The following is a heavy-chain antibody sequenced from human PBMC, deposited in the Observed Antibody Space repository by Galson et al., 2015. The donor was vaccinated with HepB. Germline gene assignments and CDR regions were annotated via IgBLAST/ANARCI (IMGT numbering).Heavy chain of an antibody. V-gene: IGHV3-23*01. Sequence: SLRLSCAASGFTFADYAITWVRQAPGKGLQWVSTISGSDHITYYSDSVKGRFTISRDNSKNTLYLQMNTLRDEDTALYYCATSPRGIPPRYWGQGTPVTVSS. CDR3: ATSPRGIPPRY. J-gene: IGHJ4*02. CDR2: ISGSDHIT. D-gene: IGHD2-21*01. CDR1: GFTFADYA.